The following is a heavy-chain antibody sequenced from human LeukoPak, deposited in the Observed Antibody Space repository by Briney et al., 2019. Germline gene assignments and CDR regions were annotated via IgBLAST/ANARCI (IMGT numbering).Heavy chain of an antibody. CDR3: ARDFWDLEQWLVRGWFDP. CDR1: GVSISSSNSY. D-gene: IGHD6-19*01. Sequence: SETLSLTCTVSGVSISSSNSYWGWIRQPPGKGLEWIGSIYYSGNTYYNASLKSQVSISIDTSKNQFSLRLTSVTAADTAVYYCARDFWDLEQWLVRGWFDPWGQGTLVTVSS. J-gene: IGHJ5*02. V-gene: IGHV4-39*02. CDR2: IYYSGNT.